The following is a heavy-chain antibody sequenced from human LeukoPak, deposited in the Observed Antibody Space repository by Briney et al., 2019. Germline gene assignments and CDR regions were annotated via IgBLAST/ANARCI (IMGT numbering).Heavy chain of an antibody. CDR3: ARRWDPLQRPFDY. D-gene: IGHD1-26*01. Sequence: SGTLSLTCTVSGGSISSSSYYWGWIRQPPGKGLEWIGSIYYSGSTYYNPSLKSRVTISVDTSKNQFSLKLSSVTAADTAVYYCARRWDPLQRPFDYWGQGTLVTVSS. CDR1: GGSISSSSYY. V-gene: IGHV4-39*01. J-gene: IGHJ4*02. CDR2: IYYSGST.